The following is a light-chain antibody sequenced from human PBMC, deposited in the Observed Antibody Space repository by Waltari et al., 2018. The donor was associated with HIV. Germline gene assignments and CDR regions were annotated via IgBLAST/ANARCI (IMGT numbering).Light chain of an antibody. V-gene: IGLV3-21*02. CDR2: DDR. Sequence: SYVLTQPPSVSVAPGQPARLTCRGNNISVTTSVHWYRLNPGQAPVVVIYDDRDRPSGIPDRFSGSSSGDTATLTISRAEAGDEADYYCQVWDGRGDPVIFGGGTKLAVV. CDR3: QVWDGRGDPVI. CDR1: NISVTTS. J-gene: IGLJ2*01.